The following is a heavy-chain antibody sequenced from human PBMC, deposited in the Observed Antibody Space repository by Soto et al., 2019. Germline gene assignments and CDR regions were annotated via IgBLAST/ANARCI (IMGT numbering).Heavy chain of an antibody. Sequence: QVQLVQSGAEVKKPGASVKVSCKASGYTFTSYYMHWVRQAPGQGLEWMGIINPSGGSTTYAQKFQGRVTMTRDTSTSTAYMELSSLRSEDTAVYYCAREGNDYGGNTPFDYWGQGTLVTVSS. CDR3: AREGNDYGGNTPFDY. D-gene: IGHD4-17*01. CDR1: GYTFTSYY. V-gene: IGHV1-46*01. CDR2: INPSGGST. J-gene: IGHJ4*02.